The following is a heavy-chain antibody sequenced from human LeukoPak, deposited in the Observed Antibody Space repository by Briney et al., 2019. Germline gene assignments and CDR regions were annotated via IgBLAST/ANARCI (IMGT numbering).Heavy chain of an antibody. V-gene: IGHV3-21*01. CDR2: ISSSSSYI. J-gene: IGHJ2*01. CDR1: GFTFSSYS. Sequence: GGSLRLSCAASGFTFSSYSMTWVRQAPGKGLEWVSSISSSSSYIYYADSVKGRFTISRDNAKNSLYLQMNSLRAEDTAVYYCARASRSYWYFDLWGRGTLVTVSS. CDR3: ARASRSYWYFDL.